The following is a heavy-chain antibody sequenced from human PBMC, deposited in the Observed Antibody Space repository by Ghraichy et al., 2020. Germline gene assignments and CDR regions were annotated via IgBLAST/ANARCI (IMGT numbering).Heavy chain of an antibody. Sequence: GGSLRLSCAASGFTFSTYWMYWVRQAPGKGLVWVSHINSDGTTTNYADSVKGRFTISRDNAKNTLYLQMNSLRVDDTAVYYCARSGGVVDYWGQGTLVTVSS. J-gene: IGHJ4*02. CDR3: ARSGGVVDY. CDR1: GFTFSTYW. CDR2: INSDGTTT. V-gene: IGHV3-74*01. D-gene: IGHD2-8*02.